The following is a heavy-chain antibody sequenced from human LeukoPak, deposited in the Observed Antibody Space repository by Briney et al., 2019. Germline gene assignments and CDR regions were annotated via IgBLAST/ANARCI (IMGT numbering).Heavy chain of an antibody. J-gene: IGHJ4*02. Sequence: GGSLRLSCAASGFTFSSYGMSWVRQAPGKGLEWVSAISGSGGGTYYADSVKGRFTISRDNSKNTLYLQMNSLRAEDTAVYYCAKVPSRYYYDSSGHFDYWGQGTLVTVSS. CDR1: GFTFSSYG. D-gene: IGHD3-22*01. CDR3: AKVPSRYYYDSSGHFDY. V-gene: IGHV3-23*01. CDR2: ISGSGGGT.